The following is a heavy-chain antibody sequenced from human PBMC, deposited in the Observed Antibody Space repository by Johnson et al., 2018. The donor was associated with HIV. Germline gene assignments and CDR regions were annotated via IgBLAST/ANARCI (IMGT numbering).Heavy chain of an antibody. J-gene: IGHJ3*02. V-gene: IGHV3-13*01. CDR2: IGTAGDT. CDR3: ARGLLWFGELLEAFDI. Sequence: MQLVESGGGLVQPGRSLRVSCAASGFTFSSYDMHWVRQATGKGLEWVSAIGTAGDTYYPGSVKGRFTISRENAKNSLYLQMNSLRAGDTALYYCARGLLWFGELLEAFDIWGQGTMVTVSS. D-gene: IGHD3-10*01. CDR1: GFTFSSYD.